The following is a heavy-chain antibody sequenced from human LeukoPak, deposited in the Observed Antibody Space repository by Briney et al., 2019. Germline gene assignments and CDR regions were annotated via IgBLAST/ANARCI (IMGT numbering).Heavy chain of an antibody. CDR2: IIPIFGTA. CDR1: GGTLSSYA. D-gene: IGHD2-21*02. Sequence: ASGKVSCKASGGTLSSYAISWVRQAPGQRLWWMGGIIPIFGTANYAQKFQGRVTITADESTSTAYMELSSLRSEDTAVYYCARVKPAYCGGDCYWYNWFDPWGQGTPVTASS. J-gene: IGHJ5*02. CDR3: ARVKPAYCGGDCYWYNWFDP. V-gene: IGHV1-69*01.